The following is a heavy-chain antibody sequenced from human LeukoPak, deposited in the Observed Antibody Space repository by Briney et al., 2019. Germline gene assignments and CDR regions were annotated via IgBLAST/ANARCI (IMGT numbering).Heavy chain of an antibody. D-gene: IGHD6-6*01. CDR1: GGSFGGHY. V-gene: IGHV4-34*01. J-gene: IGHJ6*02. CDR2: INHSGST. CDR3: ARGRIAARSGRNYYYYGMDV. Sequence: SETLSLTCAVYGGSFGGHYWSWIRQPPGKGLEWIGEINHSGSTNYNPSLKSRVTISVDTSKNQFSLKLSSVTAADTAVYYCARGRIAARSGRNYYYYGMDVWGQGTTVTVSS.